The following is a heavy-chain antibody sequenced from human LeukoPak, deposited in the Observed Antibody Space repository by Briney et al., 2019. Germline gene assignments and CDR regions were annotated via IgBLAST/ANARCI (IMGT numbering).Heavy chain of an antibody. J-gene: IGHJ6*03. CDR3: ARGREGGSGSYSGYYYYYYMDV. CDR1: GFTLSNHA. CDR2: ISYDGSNK. V-gene: IGHV3-30*04. Sequence: PGGSLRLSCVVSGFTLSNHAIHWVRQAPGEGLEWMAVISYDGSNKYNADSVRGRFTISRDNSKNTVQLQMNSLRAEDTAVYYCARGREGGSGSYSGYYYYYYMDVWGKGTTVTISS. D-gene: IGHD3-10*01.